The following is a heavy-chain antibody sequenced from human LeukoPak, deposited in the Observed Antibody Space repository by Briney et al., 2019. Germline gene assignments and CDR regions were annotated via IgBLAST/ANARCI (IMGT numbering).Heavy chain of an antibody. CDR2: IYTSGST. CDR3: ARATLRDELDY. CDR1: GGSISSYY. V-gene: IGHV4-4*09. Sequence: SETLSLTCTVSGGSISSYYWSWIRQPPGKGLEWIGYIYTSGSTNYNPSLKSRVTISVDTSKNQFSLKLSSVTAADTAVYYCARATLRDELDYWGQGTLVTVSS. J-gene: IGHJ4*02. D-gene: IGHD1-26*01.